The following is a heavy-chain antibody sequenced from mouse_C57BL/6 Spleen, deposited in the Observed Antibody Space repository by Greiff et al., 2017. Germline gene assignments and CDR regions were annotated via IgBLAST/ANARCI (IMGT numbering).Heavy chain of an antibody. V-gene: IGHV1-55*01. CDR2: IYPGNGST. CDR1: GYTFTGYW. D-gene: IGHD2-3*01. Sequence: QVQLQQPGAELVKPGASVKMSCKASGYTFTGYWITWVKQRHGQGLEWIGDIYPGNGSTSYNQKFKGKATLTVDKSSSTAYMQLLSLTSEDSAVYYCSRTGWRWYCDVWGTGTTLTVSS. J-gene: IGHJ1*03. CDR3: SRTGWRWYCDV.